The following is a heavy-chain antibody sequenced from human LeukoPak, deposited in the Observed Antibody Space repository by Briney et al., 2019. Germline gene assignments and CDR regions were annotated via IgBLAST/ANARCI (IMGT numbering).Heavy chain of an antibody. J-gene: IGHJ6*02. CDR1: GFTFSSYW. CDR3: ARDQGYSYGFSYYYYYYGMDV. CDR2: IKQDGSEK. Sequence: GGSLRLSCAASGFTFSSYWMSWVRQAPGKGLEWVANIKQDGSEKYYVDSVKGRFTISRDNAKNSLHLQMNSLRAEDTAVYYCARDQGYSYGFSYYYYYYGMDVWGQGTTVTVSS. D-gene: IGHD5-18*01. V-gene: IGHV3-7*01.